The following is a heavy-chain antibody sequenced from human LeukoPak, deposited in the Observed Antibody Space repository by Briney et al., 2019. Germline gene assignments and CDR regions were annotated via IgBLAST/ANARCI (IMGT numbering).Heavy chain of an antibody. J-gene: IGHJ4*02. Sequence: GGSLRLFCAASGFTFTNAWMRWVRQAPGRGLEGVGRIKSKTDGGTTDYAAPVKGRFTISKDDSKNTLYLQMNSLKTEDTAVYYCATTPYDYVWGSYRPFDYWGQGTLVTVSS. V-gene: IGHV3-15*01. CDR1: GFTFTNAW. D-gene: IGHD3-16*02. CDR3: ATTPYDYVWGSYRPFDY. CDR2: IKSKTDGGTT.